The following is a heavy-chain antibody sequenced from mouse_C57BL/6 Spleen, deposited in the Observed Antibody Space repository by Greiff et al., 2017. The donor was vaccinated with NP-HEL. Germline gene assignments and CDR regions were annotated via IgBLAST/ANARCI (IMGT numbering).Heavy chain of an antibody. D-gene: IGHD1-1*01. Sequence: VQLQQPGAELVRPGSSVKLSCKASGYTFTSYWMDWVKQRPGQGLEWIGNIYPSDSETHYNQKFKDKATLTVDKSSSTAYMQLSSLTSEDSAVYYCATHYYGSEDYFDYWGQGTTLTVSS. CDR2: IYPSDSET. CDR1: GYTFTSYW. CDR3: ATHYYGSEDYFDY. V-gene: IGHV1-61*01. J-gene: IGHJ2*01.